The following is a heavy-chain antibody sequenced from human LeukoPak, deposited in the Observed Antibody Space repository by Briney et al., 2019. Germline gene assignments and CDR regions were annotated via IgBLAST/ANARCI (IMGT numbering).Heavy chain of an antibody. CDR1: AFTFSTYA. D-gene: IGHD6-13*01. CDR3: ARAIAALGTNY. CDR2: ISGSGGST. J-gene: IGHJ4*02. V-gene: IGHV3-23*01. Sequence: GGSLRLSCAASAFTFSTYAMIWVRQAPGKGLERVSSISGSGGSTYYADSVKGRFTISRDNSKNTLYLQMNSLRAEDTAVYYCARAIAALGTNYWGQGTLVTVSS.